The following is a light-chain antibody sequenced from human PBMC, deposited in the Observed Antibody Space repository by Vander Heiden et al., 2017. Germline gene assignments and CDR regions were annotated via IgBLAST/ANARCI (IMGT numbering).Light chain of an antibody. CDR1: QSISNY. CDR3: QQGYSIPLT. J-gene: IGKJ4*01. Sequence: DIQMTQPPSSLSASVGDRVTITCRASQSISNYLNWYQLKPGKAPKLLIYAASSLQGGVPSRFSGSGSGTDFTLTISSLQLEDFATYYCQQGYSIPLTFVGGTKVEI. V-gene: IGKV1-39*01. CDR2: AAS.